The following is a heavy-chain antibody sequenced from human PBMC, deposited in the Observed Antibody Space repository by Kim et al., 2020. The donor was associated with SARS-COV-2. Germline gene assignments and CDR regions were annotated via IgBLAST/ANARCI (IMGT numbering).Heavy chain of an antibody. CDR1: GFTFSTYG. J-gene: IGHJ6*01. CDR2: ISAIGGGT. Sequence: GGSLRLSCAASGFTFSTYGMSWVRQAPGKGLEWVSAISAIGGGTYYADSVKGRFTVSRDNSKNTLYLQMNNLRAEDTAVYFCAKDHCSRTICTWAHNYY. CDR3: AKDHCSRTICTWAHNYY. V-gene: IGHV3-23*01. D-gene: IGHD2-2*01.